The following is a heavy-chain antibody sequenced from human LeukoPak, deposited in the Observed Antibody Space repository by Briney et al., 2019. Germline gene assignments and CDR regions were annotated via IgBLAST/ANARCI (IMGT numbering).Heavy chain of an antibody. J-gene: IGHJ4*02. Sequence: GGSLRLSCAASGFTFNRNAISWVRQAPGKGPEWVSTIGGSGDKTFYADSVKGRFTISRDNSKNMVHLQMNSLTGEDTALYYCVRRGDASSGWGDHDFWGQGALVTVSS. V-gene: IGHV3-23*01. D-gene: IGHD6-19*01. CDR1: GFTFNRNA. CDR3: VRRGDASSGWGDHDF. CDR2: IGGSGDKT.